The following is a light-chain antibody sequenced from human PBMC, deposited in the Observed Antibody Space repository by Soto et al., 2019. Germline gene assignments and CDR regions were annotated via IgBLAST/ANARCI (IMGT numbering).Light chain of an antibody. J-gene: IGKJ1*01. CDR3: EQRSNWPPWT. Sequence: EIVLTQSPATLSLSPGERATLSCRASQSVSSYLAWYQQKPGQAPRLLIYDASNRCTGIPARFRGSGSGTDFTLTISSLEPEDFAVYYCEQRSNWPPWTFGQGTKVEIK. V-gene: IGKV3-11*01. CDR1: QSVSSY. CDR2: DAS.